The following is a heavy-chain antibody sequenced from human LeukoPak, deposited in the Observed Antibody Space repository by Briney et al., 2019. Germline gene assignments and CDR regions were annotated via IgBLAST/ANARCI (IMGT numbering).Heavy chain of an antibody. CDR2: ISPYSGNT. J-gene: IGHJ3*02. CDR3: ARGEFPLDAFDI. D-gene: IGHD3-10*01. CDR1: GYNFDNYG. Sequence: ASVKVSCKSSGYNFDNYGISWVRQAPGQGLEWMGWISPYSGNTNYGQKLQGRVTMTTDTSTNTAYMELRRLSLDDTAIYYCARGEFPLDAFDIWGQGTMVTVSS. V-gene: IGHV1-18*01.